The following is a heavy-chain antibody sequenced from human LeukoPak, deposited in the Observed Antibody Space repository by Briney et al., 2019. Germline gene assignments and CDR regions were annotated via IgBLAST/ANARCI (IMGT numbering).Heavy chain of an antibody. CDR3: ARGVNSGYFDY. CDR2: IYYSGST. V-gene: IGHV4-59*01. Sequence: PSETLSLTCTVSGGSISSYYWSWIRQPPGKGLEWIGYIYYSGSTNYSPSLKSRVTISLDTSKNQFSLKLSSVTAADTAVYYCARGVNSGYFDYCGQGTLVTVSS. D-gene: IGHD1-26*01. J-gene: IGHJ4*02. CDR1: GGSISSYY.